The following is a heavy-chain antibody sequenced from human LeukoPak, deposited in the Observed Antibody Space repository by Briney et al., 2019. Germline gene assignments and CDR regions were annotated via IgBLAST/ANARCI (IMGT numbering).Heavy chain of an antibody. D-gene: IGHD2-15*01. J-gene: IGHJ4*02. Sequence: GGSLRLSCAASGFTFSSYAMSWVRQVPGKGLEWVSAISGSGGSTYYADSVKGRFTISRDNSKNTQYLQMNSLRAEDTAVYYCAKEVVAASLAAYYFDYWGQGTLVTVSS. CDR3: AKEVVAASLAAYYFDY. CDR2: ISGSGGST. CDR1: GFTFSSYA. V-gene: IGHV3-23*01.